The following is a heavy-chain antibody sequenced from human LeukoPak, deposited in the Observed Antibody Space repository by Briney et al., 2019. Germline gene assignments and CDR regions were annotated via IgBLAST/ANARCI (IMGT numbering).Heavy chain of an antibody. Sequence: PGGSLRLSCAASGFTFSTYGMHWVRQAPGKGLEWVSVIYSGGSTYYADSVKGRFTISRDNSKNTLYLQMNSLRAEDTAVYYCARRGLGITFGGVIVRDAFDIWGQGTMVTVSS. V-gene: IGHV3-66*04. CDR1: GFTFSTYG. CDR2: IYSGGST. D-gene: IGHD3-16*02. J-gene: IGHJ3*02. CDR3: ARRGLGITFGGVIVRDAFDI.